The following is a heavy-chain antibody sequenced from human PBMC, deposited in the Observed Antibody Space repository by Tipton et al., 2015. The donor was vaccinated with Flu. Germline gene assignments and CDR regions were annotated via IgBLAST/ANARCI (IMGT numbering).Heavy chain of an antibody. V-gene: IGHV5-51*01. J-gene: IGHJ4*02. CDR3: VRHGGPTYSSGWYYSC. Sequence: VQLVQSGAEVKKPGESLQISCKASGYIFINYRIGWVRQMPGRGLEWVGVIYPGDSDTRYNPSLQGQVTISADKAISTAYLSLKASDTAMYYCVRHGGPTYSSGWYYSCRGQGTLITASS. CDR1: GYIFINYR. D-gene: IGHD6-19*01. CDR2: IYPGDSDT.